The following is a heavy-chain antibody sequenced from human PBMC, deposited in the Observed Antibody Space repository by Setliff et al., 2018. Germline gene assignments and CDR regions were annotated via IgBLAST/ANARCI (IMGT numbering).Heavy chain of an antibody. CDR2: ISAYSGDT. CDR3: AKDRVEVVVAAPQARFDP. V-gene: IGHV1-18*01. CDR1: GYTFRSYG. D-gene: IGHD2-15*01. J-gene: IGHJ5*02. Sequence: ASVKVSCKTSGYTFRSYGVSWVRQAPGQGLEWMGWISAYSGDTIYAQNYQGRVTMTTDTSTSTAYMELRSLRSDDTAVYCCAKDRVEVVVAAPQARFDPWGQGTLVTVS.